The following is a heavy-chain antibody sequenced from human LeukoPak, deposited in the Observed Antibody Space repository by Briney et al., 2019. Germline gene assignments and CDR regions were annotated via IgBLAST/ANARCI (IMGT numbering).Heavy chain of an antibody. CDR2: INHSGST. Sequence: SETLSLTCAVYGGSFSGYYWSWIRQPPGKGLEWIGEINHSGSTNYNPSLKRRVTISVDTSKNQFSLKLSSVAAADTAVYYCASESSYYDFWSGSLGWFDYWGQGTLVTVSS. CDR3: ASESSYYDFWSGSLGWFDY. V-gene: IGHV4-34*01. J-gene: IGHJ4*02. CDR1: GGSFSGYY. D-gene: IGHD3-3*01.